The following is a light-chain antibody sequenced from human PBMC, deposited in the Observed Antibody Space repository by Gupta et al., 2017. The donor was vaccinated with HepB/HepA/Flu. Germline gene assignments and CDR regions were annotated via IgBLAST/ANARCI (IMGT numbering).Light chain of an antibody. V-gene: IGLV1-40*01. Sequence: QSVLTQPPSVSGAPGQRVTISCTGTSSNIGAGYNVHWYQHLPGTAPKLLIYGNNNRPSGVPDRFSGSKSGTSASLAITGLQAEDETDYYCQSYDTRLSAWVFGGGTKVTVL. CDR2: GNN. CDR1: SSNIGAGYN. J-gene: IGLJ3*02. CDR3: QSYDTRLSAWV.